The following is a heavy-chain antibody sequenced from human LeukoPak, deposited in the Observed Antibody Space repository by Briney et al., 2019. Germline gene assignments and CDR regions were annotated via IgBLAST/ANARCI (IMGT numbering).Heavy chain of an antibody. Sequence: PGGSLRLSCAASGFTFSSYAMSWVRQAPGKGLEWVSAISDSGGSTYYADSVKGRFTISRDNSKKTLYLQMNSLRTEDTAVYYWGRDQRAVTGVWGTIDYWGQGPLVTAPS. CDR1: GFTFSSYA. D-gene: IGHD2-8*02. V-gene: IGHV3-23*01. CDR2: ISDSGGST. J-gene: IGHJ4*02. CDR3: GRDQRAVTGVWGTIDY.